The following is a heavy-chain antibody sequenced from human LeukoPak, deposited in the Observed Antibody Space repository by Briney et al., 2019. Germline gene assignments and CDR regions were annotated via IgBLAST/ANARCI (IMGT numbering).Heavy chain of an antibody. D-gene: IGHD1-26*01. CDR3: ARDPNSGSYIPGGFDP. J-gene: IGHJ5*02. CDR2: IYHSRST. CDR1: GGSISSSSYY. Sequence: PSETLSLTCTVSGGSISSSSYYWGWIRQPPGEGLEWIGSIYHSRSTYYNPSLKSRVTISVDTSKNQFSLKLSSVTAADTAIYYCARDPNSGSYIPGGFDPWGQGTLVTVSS. V-gene: IGHV4-39*07.